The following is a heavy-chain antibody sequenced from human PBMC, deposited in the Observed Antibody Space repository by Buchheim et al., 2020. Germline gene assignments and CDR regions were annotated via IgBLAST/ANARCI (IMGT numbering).Heavy chain of an antibody. V-gene: IGHV3-74*01. D-gene: IGHD3-22*01. J-gene: IGHJ3*02. CDR1: GFTFSNYW. CDR3: ARDSSGYYSKSNGDAFDI. Sequence: EVQLVESGGGLVQPGGSLRLSCAASGFTFSNYWMHWVRQVPGMGLEWVARIYWDGSSTDYADSVKGRFTISRDNAKNSLYLQMNSLRAEDTAVYYCARDSSGYYSKSNGDAFDIWGQGT. CDR2: IYWDGSST.